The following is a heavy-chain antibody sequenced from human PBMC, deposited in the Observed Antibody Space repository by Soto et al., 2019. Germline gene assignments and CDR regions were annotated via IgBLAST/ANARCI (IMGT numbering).Heavy chain of an antibody. V-gene: IGHV3-48*04. Sequence: GLLLRLPCTAFGCTCRGYGFNCIIQGPGKGLEWVTYIGIISGGVSYADSVRGRFTISRDNAKNSLYLQMNSLRVEDTGIYYCARDPDGINDHDYWGQGTLVTVS. D-gene: IGHD1-20*01. CDR2: IGIISGGV. CDR3: ARDPDGINDHDY. J-gene: IGHJ4*02. CDR1: GCTCRGYG.